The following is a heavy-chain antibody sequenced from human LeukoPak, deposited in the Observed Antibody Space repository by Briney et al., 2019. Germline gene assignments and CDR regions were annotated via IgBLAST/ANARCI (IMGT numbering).Heavy chain of an antibody. CDR1: GGSISSSSYY. Sequence: SETLSLTCTVSGGSISSSSYYWGWIRQPPGKGLEWIGSIYYSGSTYYNPSLKSRVTISVDTSKNQFSLKLSSVTAADTAVYYCARYDSNTYTFDYWGQGTLVTVSS. CDR3: ARYDSNTYTFDY. CDR2: IYYSGST. D-gene: IGHD3-22*01. J-gene: IGHJ4*02. V-gene: IGHV4-39*01.